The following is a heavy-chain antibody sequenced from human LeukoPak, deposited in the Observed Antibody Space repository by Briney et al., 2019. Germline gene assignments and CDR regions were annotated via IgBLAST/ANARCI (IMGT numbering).Heavy chain of an antibody. J-gene: IGHJ5*02. CDR3: VSGSGWFDL. V-gene: IGHV5-51*01. D-gene: IGHD1-1*01. Sequence: GESLKISCQGSEHRFISYWIGWVRQMPGKGLELMGIIFPADSGTRYSPSFEGQVTISADKSITTAFLQWSSLKASDSAMYYCVSGSGWFDLWGQGTQVTVS. CDR1: EHRFISYW. CDR2: IFPADSGT.